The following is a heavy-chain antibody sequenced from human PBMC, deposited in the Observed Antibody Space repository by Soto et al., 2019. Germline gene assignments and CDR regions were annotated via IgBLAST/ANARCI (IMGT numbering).Heavy chain of an antibody. Sequence: VQLLESGGGLVQPGASLRLSCAASGFTFSNYAMSWVRQAPGKGLEWVSAISGSGDTTYHAYSVKDRFTVSRDNSKNTLYLQMHSLRAEDTAVYYCARDSLPYYYDSSGYYVYWGQGTLVTVSS. J-gene: IGHJ4*02. V-gene: IGHV3-23*01. D-gene: IGHD3-22*01. CDR2: ISGSGDTT. CDR3: ARDSLPYYYDSSGYYVY. CDR1: GFTFSNYA.